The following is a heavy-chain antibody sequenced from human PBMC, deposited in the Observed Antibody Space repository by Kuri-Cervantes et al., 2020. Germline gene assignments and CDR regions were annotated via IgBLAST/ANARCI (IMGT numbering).Heavy chain of an antibody. CDR2: INPNSGGT. V-gene: IGHV1-2*02. D-gene: IGHD6-19*01. J-gene: IGHJ4*02. CDR1: GYTFTGYY. CDR3: AAVAATHDY. Sequence: ASVKVSCKASGYTFTGYYMHWVRQAPGQGLEWMGWINPNSGGTNYAQKFQGRVTITADESTSTAYMELSSLRSEDTAVYYCAAVAATHDYWGQGTLVTVSS.